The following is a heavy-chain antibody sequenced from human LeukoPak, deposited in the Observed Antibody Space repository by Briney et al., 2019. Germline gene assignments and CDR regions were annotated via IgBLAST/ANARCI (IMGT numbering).Heavy chain of an antibody. J-gene: IGHJ4*02. CDR1: GYTFTSDY. V-gene: IGHV1-46*01. Sequence: GASVKVSCKASGYTFTSDYIHWVRQAPGHGLEWMGIIDPGNGDTSYDGKFQGRVTMTRDTSTSTAYMELSSLRSEDTAVFYCARARDRVGYNRHFDYWGQGTLVTVSS. D-gene: IGHD5-24*01. CDR3: ARARDRVGYNRHFDY. CDR2: IDPGNGDT.